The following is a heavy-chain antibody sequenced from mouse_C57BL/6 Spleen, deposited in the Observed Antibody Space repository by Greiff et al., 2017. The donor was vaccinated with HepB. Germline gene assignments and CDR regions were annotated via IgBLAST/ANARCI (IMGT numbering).Heavy chain of an antibody. Sequence: EVQGVESGGGLVKPGGSLKLSCAASGFTFSDYGMHWVRQAPEKGLEWVAYISSGSSTIDYADTVKGRFTISRDNAKNTLFLQMTSLRSEDTAMYYCASTGTDWYFDVWGTGTTVTVSS. CDR2: ISSGSSTI. CDR3: ASTGTDWYFDV. D-gene: IGHD4-1*02. J-gene: IGHJ1*03. V-gene: IGHV5-17*01. CDR1: GFTFSDYG.